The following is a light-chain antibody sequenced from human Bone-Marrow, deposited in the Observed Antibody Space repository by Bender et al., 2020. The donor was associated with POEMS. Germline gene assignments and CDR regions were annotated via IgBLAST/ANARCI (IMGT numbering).Light chain of an antibody. J-gene: IGLJ1*01. Sequence: QSALTQPASVSGSPGQSITISCTGTNSDVGADNYVSWYQQHPGKAPKLMIYDVSNRPSGVSNRFSGSKSGNTASLTISGLQAEDEADYYCSSYTSSSTYVFGPGTKVTVL. V-gene: IGLV2-14*03. CDR1: NSDVGADNY. CDR3: SSYTSSSTYV. CDR2: DVS.